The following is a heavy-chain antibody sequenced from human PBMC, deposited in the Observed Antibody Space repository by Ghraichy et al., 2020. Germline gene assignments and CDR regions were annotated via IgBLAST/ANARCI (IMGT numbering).Heavy chain of an antibody. D-gene: IGHD4-23*01. CDR1: GFIVSNNQ. J-gene: IGHJ4*02. CDR3: AKGGNCPDF. V-gene: IGHV3-53*01. Sequence: GGSLRLSCAASGFIVSNNQMTWVRQPPGKGLEWVSVIYAGGTTYYADSVKGRFSISRDDSKNTLYLQMNSLRAEDTAVYYCAKGGNCPDFWGQGTLVTVSS. CDR2: IYAGGTT.